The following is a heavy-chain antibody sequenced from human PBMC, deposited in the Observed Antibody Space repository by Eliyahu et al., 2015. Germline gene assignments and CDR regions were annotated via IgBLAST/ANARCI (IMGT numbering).Heavy chain of an antibody. D-gene: IGHD1-26*01. CDR1: GFTFNVYS. Sequence: EVQLVESGGGLXKPGGSLRLSCAASGFTFNVYSMNWVRQAPGKGLEWVSSINSSSSYIYYADSVKGRFSISRDNAKNSLYLQMHSLRAEDTAVYYCARIPWDSYYYMDVWGKGTTVTVSS. J-gene: IGHJ6*03. V-gene: IGHV3-21*01. CDR2: INSSSSYI. CDR3: ARIPWDSYYYMDV.